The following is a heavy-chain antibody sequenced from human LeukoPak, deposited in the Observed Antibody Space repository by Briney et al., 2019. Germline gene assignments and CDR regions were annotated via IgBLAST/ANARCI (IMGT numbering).Heavy chain of an antibody. Sequence: ASVKVSCKASGYTFTSYDINWVRQATGQGLEWMGWMNPNSGNTGYAQKFQGRVTMTRNTSISTAYMELSSLRSEDTAVYYCARAARGYCSGGSCQGPYYFDYWGQGTLVTVSS. J-gene: IGHJ4*02. D-gene: IGHD2-15*01. V-gene: IGHV1-8*01. CDR3: ARAARGYCSGGSCQGPYYFDY. CDR1: GYTFTSYD. CDR2: MNPNSGNT.